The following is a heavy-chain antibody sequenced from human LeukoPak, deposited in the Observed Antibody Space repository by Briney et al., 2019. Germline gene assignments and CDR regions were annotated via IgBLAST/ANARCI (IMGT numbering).Heavy chain of an antibody. CDR2: IHPKSGAT. CDR3: ASGTYSSGWFDY. J-gene: IGHJ5*01. V-gene: IGHV1-2*02. Sequence: ASVKVSCKASGYTFSDYYIHWVRQAPGQGLEWLGWIHPKSGATDYAQNFQGRVTMTRDTSISTAYVELSRLISADTAVYYCASGTYSSGWFDYWGQGTLVTVSS. D-gene: IGHD6-19*01. CDR1: GYTFSDYY.